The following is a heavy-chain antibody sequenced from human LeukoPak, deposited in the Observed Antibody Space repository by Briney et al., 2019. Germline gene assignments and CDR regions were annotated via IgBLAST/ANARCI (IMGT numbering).Heavy chain of an antibody. V-gene: IGHV3-23*01. CDR3: SVAGTKSAFDI. CDR2: ISGSGGST. CDR1: GFTFGNYD. Sequence: GGTLRLSCAASGFTFGNYDMSWVRQAPGKGLEWVSAISGSGGSTYYADSVKGRFTISRDNSKNTLYLQMNSLRAEDTAVYYSSVAGTKSAFDIWGQGTMVTVSS. J-gene: IGHJ3*02. D-gene: IGHD6-19*01.